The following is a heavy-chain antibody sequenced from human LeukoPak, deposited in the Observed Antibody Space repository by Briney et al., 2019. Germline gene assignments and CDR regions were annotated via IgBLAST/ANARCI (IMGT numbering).Heavy chain of an antibody. CDR2: STYDGSKS. V-gene: IGHV3-30*03. J-gene: IGHJ5*01. CDR3: ARVMLRGHSFGLDS. Sequence: GGSLRLSCAAGFPLNNNDMHLVRPGPGKGLEWVAVSTYDGSKSYHAASVKGRFIISRDNSKNTLYMKMDNMRAEDTAVYYCARVMLRGHSFGLDSWGQGTVVTVSS. CDR1: GFPLNNND. D-gene: IGHD5-18*01.